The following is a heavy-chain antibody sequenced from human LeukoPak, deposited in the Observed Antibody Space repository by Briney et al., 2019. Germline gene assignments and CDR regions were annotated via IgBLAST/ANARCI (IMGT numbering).Heavy chain of an antibody. V-gene: IGHV1-2*02. CDR3: ARDMDSGPDFFDY. CDR1: GYTFTDYY. J-gene: IGHJ4*02. CDR2: INPSSGGT. D-gene: IGHD1-26*01. Sequence: ASVKVSCKASGYTFTDYYMHWVRQAPGQGLEWMGWINPSSGGTDHAQKFQGRVTMTRDTSISTAYMELSRLRSDDTAVYYCARDMDSGPDFFDYWGLGTLVTVSS.